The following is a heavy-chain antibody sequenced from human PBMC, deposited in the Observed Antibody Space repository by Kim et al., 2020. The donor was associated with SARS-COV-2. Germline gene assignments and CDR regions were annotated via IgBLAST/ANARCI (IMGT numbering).Heavy chain of an antibody. CDR2: IRSKANSYAT. CDR3: TRVPPYSNSWWDAFDI. V-gene: IGHV3-73*01. D-gene: IGHD6-13*01. CDR1: GFTFSDSA. J-gene: IGHJ3*02. Sequence: GGSLRLSCAASGFTFSDSAMYWVRQASGKGLEWVGRIRSKANSYATAYDVSVKGRFIISRDDSKNTVYLQMNSLKTEDTAIYYCTRVPPYSNSWWDAFDIWGQGTMVTVSS.